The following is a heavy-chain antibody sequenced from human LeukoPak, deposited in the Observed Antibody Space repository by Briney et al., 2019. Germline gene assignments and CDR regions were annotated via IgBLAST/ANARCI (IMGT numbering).Heavy chain of an antibody. V-gene: IGHV3-23*01. CDR2: IGGSDGSR. CDR3: AKAMYYYDRSGYAAAYYLDY. CDR1: GFTFSTYA. D-gene: IGHD3-22*01. J-gene: IGHJ4*02. Sequence: GGSLRLSCAASGFTFSTYAMSWVRQAPGKGLEWISGIGGSDGSRYYADSVKGRFIISRDNSKNTLYLQMNSLSADDTAVYYCAKAMYYYDRSGYAAAYYLDYWGQGTLVTVSS.